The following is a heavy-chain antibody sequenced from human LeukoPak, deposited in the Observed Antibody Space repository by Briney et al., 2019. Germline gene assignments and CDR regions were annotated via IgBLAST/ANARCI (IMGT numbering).Heavy chain of an antibody. V-gene: IGHV3-48*01. CDR1: GFTFSSYS. CDR3: AKFQANYYDSSGYGCFDY. J-gene: IGHJ4*02. CDR2: ISSSSSTI. D-gene: IGHD3-22*01. Sequence: GGSLRLSCAASGFTFSSYSMNWVRQAPGKGLEWVSYISSSSSTIYYADSVKGRFTISRDNSKNTMYLQMNSLRAEDTAVYYCAKFQANYYDSSGYGCFDYWGQGTLVTVSS.